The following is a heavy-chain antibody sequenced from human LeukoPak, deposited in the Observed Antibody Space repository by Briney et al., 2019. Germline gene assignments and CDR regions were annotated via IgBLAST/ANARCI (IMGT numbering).Heavy chain of an antibody. Sequence: SETLSPTCTVSGGSISSYYWSWVRQPPGKGLEWIGFVYYTGSTNYSPSLKSRVTISVDTSKNQFSLKLRSVTAADTAVYYCARISSSNWYNERGAFDVWGQGTMVTVSS. CDR2: VYYTGST. V-gene: IGHV4-59*01. CDR1: GGSISSYY. J-gene: IGHJ3*01. CDR3: ARISSSNWYNERGAFDV. D-gene: IGHD6-13*01.